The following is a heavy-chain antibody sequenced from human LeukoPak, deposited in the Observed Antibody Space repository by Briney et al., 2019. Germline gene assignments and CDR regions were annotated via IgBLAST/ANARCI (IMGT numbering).Heavy chain of an antibody. CDR1: GFTFSSYE. CDR3: AREQGATMIVDGMDV. V-gene: IGHV3-48*03. J-gene: IGHJ6*02. CDR2: ISSSGSTI. Sequence: PGGSLRLSCAASGFTFSSYEMNWVRQAPGKGLEWVSYISSSGSTIYYADSMKGRFTISRDNAKNSLYLQMNSLRAEDTAVYYCAREQGATMIVDGMDVWGQGTTVTVSS. D-gene: IGHD3-22*01.